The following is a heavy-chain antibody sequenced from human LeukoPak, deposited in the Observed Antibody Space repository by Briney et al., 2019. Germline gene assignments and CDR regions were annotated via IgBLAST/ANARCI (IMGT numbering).Heavy chain of an antibody. V-gene: IGHV3-48*01. J-gene: IGHJ4*02. CDR1: GFTFTTYN. CDR2: INSRSTTL. Sequence: PGGSLRLSCAASGFTFTTYNMHWVRQAPGKGLEWVSYINSRSTTLYYADSVKGRFTVSRDNAKNSLYLQMNSLRVEDTAVWYCARGTYSSGWLEFSDFDFWGQGTLVTVSS. D-gene: IGHD6-19*01. CDR3: ARGTYSSGWLEFSDFDF.